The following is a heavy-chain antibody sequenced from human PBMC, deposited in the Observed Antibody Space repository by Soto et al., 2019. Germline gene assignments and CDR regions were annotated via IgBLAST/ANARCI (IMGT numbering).Heavy chain of an antibody. V-gene: IGHV1-69*12. CDR3: ASGRQLCLRRINKGYSG. CDR2: IIPMFGTA. D-gene: IGHD5-12*01. J-gene: IGHJ4*02. CDR1: GGTFSTYA. Sequence: QVQLVQSGAEVKKPESSVKVSCKAPGGTFSTYAISWVRQAPGQGLEWMGGIIPMFGTANYEKRFQDRVTITEDESTNTVYMELSSLRSEDTAVYFCASGRQLCLRRINKGYSGWGQGTLVSVSS.